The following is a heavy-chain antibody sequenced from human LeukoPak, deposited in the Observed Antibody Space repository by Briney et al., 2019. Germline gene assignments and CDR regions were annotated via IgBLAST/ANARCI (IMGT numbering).Heavy chain of an antibody. CDR1: GGTFSSYA. J-gene: IGHJ2*01. D-gene: IGHD2-2*02. CDR2: IIPIFGTA. V-gene: IGHV1-69*13. Sequence: SVKVSCKASGGTFSSYAISWVRQAPGQGLEWMGGIIPIFGTANYAQKFQGRVTITADESTSTAYMELSSLRSEDTAVYYCARGPAIVVVPAAIVGNSGWYFDLWGRGTLVTVSS. CDR3: ARGPAIVVVPAAIVGNSGWYFDL.